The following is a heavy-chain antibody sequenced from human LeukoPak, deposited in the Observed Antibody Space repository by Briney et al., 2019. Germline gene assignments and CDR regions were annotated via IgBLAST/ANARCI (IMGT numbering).Heavy chain of an antibody. CDR1: GYTLTELS. Sequence: ASVKVSCKVSGYTLTELSMHWVRQAPGKGLEWMGGFDPEDGETIYAQKFQGRVTMTEDTSTDTAYMELSSLRSEDTAVYYCARAVRRGEIERYWGQGTLVTVSS. CDR3: ARAVRRGEIERY. J-gene: IGHJ4*02. CDR2: FDPEDGET. V-gene: IGHV1-24*01. D-gene: IGHD3-10*01.